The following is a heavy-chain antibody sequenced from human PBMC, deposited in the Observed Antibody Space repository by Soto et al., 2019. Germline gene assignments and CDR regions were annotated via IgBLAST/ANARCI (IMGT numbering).Heavy chain of an antibody. Sequence: QLQLQESGSGLVKPSQTLSLTCAVSGGSISSGGYSWSWIRQPPGKGLEWIGDIYHSGSTYYNPSLKSRVTISVDRSKKNFSLKLSSVTAADTAVYYCARASGYCSGGSCPVGWFDPWGQGTLVTVSS. CDR2: IYHSGST. J-gene: IGHJ5*02. CDR1: GGSISSGGYS. D-gene: IGHD2-15*01. CDR3: ARASGYCSGGSCPVGWFDP. V-gene: IGHV4-30-2*01.